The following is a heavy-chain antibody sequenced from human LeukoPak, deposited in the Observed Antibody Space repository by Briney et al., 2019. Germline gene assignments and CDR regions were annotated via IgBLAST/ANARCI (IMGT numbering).Heavy chain of an antibody. CDR3: ARAPAYYYDILTGYPNWFDP. CDR2: INPSGGST. J-gene: IGHJ5*02. Sequence: ASVKVSCKASGYTFTSYYMHWVRQAPGQGLEWMGIINPSGGSTSYAQKFQGRVTMTRDTSTSTVYMELSSLRSEDTAVYYCARAPAYYYDILTGYPNWFDPWGQGTLVTVSS. V-gene: IGHV1-46*01. D-gene: IGHD3-9*01. CDR1: GYTFTSYY.